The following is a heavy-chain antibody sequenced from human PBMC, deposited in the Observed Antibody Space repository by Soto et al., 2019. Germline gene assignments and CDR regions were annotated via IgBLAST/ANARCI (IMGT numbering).Heavy chain of an antibody. CDR1: GDTFKNCV. Sequence: QVQVVQSGVEVRRPGSSVKVSCKASGDTFKNCVISWVRQAPGQGLEWMGGIIPLFGTTDFAQRFHGRLTSTTDESTTTAYMDLSRLRSEDTATYYCAAELGFGKLSVVWGQGTTVIGSS. CDR2: IIPLFGTT. V-gene: IGHV1-69*01. CDR3: AAELGFGKLSVV. D-gene: IGHD3-10*01. J-gene: IGHJ6*02.